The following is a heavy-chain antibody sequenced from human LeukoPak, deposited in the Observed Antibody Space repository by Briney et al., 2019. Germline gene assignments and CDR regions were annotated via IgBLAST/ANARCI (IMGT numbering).Heavy chain of an antibody. D-gene: IGHD2-2*01. CDR2: IYYSGST. CDR1: GGSINSYY. V-gene: IGHV4-59*01. Sequence: SETLSLTCTVSGGSINSYYWSWIRQPPGKGLEWIGYIYYSGSTNYSPSLKSRVTISVDTSKNQFSLKLSSVTAADTAVYYCARGAGMPYAFDIWGQGTMVTVSS. CDR3: ARGAGMPYAFDI. J-gene: IGHJ3*02.